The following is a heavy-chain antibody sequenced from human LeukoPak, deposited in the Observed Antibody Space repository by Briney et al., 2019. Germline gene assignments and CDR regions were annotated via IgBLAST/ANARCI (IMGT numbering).Heavy chain of an antibody. V-gene: IGHV3-48*02. CDR3: ASRDYFDY. Sequence: AGTLKLSCALSGFTFSTKSINWVRQAPGKALEWVSYIPGDSGTTYYADSVKGRFTICRDNAKNSLYLQMNRLRDEDTAVYYCASRDYFDYWGHGTLVTVSS. CDR2: IPGDSGTT. CDR1: GFTFSTKS. J-gene: IGHJ4*01.